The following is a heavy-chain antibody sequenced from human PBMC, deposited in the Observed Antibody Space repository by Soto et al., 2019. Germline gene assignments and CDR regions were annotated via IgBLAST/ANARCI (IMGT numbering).Heavy chain of an antibody. Sequence: GGSLRLSCAASGFTFNSYAMSWVRQAPGKGLEWVSTISGSGGSTYYADSVKGRFTIFRDNSKNTLYLQMNSLRAEDTAVYYCAKDPESYFNGILDYWGQGTLVTVSS. D-gene: IGHD1-26*01. CDR2: ISGSGGST. V-gene: IGHV3-23*01. CDR3: AKDPESYFNGILDY. J-gene: IGHJ4*02. CDR1: GFTFNSYA.